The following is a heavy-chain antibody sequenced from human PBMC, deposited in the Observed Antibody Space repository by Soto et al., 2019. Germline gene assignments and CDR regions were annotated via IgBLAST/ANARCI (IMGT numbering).Heavy chain of an antibody. Sequence: SETLSLTCTVSGGSISSSSYYWGWIRQPPGKGLEWIGSIYYSGSTYYNPSLKSRVTISVDTSKNQFSLKLSPVTAADTAVYYCARERDSSYGMDVWGQGTTVTVSS. J-gene: IGHJ6*02. CDR1: GGSISSSSYY. CDR2: IYYSGST. D-gene: IGHD2-21*01. V-gene: IGHV4-39*02. CDR3: ARERDSSYGMDV.